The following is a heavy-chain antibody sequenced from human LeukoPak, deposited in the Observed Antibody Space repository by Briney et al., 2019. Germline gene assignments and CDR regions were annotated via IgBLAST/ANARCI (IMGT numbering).Heavy chain of an antibody. D-gene: IGHD5-18*01. J-gene: IGHJ4*02. V-gene: IGHV3-74*01. CDR3: ACDTAMAQLFDY. CDR1: GFTFSSYW. CDR2: INSDGSST. Sequence: PGGSLRLSCAASGFTFSSYWMHWVRQAPGKGLVRVSRINSDGSSTSYADSVKGRFTISRDNAKNTLYLQMNSLRAEDTAVYYCACDTAMAQLFDYWGQGTLVTVSS.